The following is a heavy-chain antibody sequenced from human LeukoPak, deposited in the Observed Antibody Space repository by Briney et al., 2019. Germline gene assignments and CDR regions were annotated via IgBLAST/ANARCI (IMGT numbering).Heavy chain of an antibody. CDR3: ATDSARIAARRRWGDFDY. CDR2: FDPEDDRG. Sequence: ASVKVSCKVSGYRLTELYIYWVRQAPGEGPEWMGGFDPEDDRGIYAQKFQGRVTMTEDTSTDTAYMELSSLRSEDTAVYYCATDSARIAARRRWGDFDYWGQGTLVTVSS. J-gene: IGHJ4*02. CDR1: GYRLTELY. D-gene: IGHD6-6*01. V-gene: IGHV1-24*01.